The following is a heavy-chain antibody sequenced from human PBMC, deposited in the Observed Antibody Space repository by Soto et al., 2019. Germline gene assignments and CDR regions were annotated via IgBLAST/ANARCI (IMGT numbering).Heavy chain of an antibody. CDR2: IIPIFGTA. J-gene: IGHJ6*02. CDR1: GGTFSGYA. V-gene: IGHV1-69*13. CDR3: ARGSERRYYDILTLMDV. Sequence: VKVSCKASGGTFSGYAISWVRQAPGQGLEWMGGIIPIFGTANYAQKFQGRVTITADESTSTAYMELSSLRSEDTAVYYCARGSERRYYDILTLMDVWGQGTTVTVSS. D-gene: IGHD3-9*01.